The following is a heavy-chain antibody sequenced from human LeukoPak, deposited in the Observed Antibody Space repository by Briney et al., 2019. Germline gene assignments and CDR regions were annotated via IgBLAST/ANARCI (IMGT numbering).Heavy chain of an antibody. Sequence: ASVKVSCKASGYTFTGYYMHWVRQAPGQGLEWMGWINPNSDGTNYAQKFQGRVTMTRDTSISTAYMELSRLRSDDTAVYYCARVKIERRAVVVTRYYYFDYWGQGTLVTVSS. CDR3: ARVKIERRAVVVTRYYYFDY. J-gene: IGHJ4*02. CDR2: INPNSDGT. V-gene: IGHV1-2*02. D-gene: IGHD3-22*01. CDR1: GYTFTGYY.